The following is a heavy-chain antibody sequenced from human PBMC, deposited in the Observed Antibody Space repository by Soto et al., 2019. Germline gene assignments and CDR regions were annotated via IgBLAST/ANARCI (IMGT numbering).Heavy chain of an antibody. CDR2: ISSNGGST. CDR1: GFTFSSYA. D-gene: IGHD2-15*01. J-gene: IGHJ4*02. Sequence: EVQLVESGGGLVQPGGSLRLSCAASGFTFSSYAMHWVRQAPGKGLEYVSAISSNGGSTFYATSVKGRFIISRDNSKNTLYLKMGSLRAEDMAVYYCTRGSPLYCSGGICYRHFDSWGQGALVTVSS. V-gene: IGHV3-64*01. CDR3: TRGSPLYCSGGICYRHFDS.